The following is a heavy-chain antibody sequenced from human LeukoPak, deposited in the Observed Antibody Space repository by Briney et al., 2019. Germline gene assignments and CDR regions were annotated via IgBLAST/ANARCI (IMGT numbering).Heavy chain of an antibody. CDR3: ARDQPNYYDSSGYYYNLDY. CDR1: GGTFTSYA. V-gene: IGHV1-69*13. J-gene: IGHJ4*02. Sequence: SVKVSCKASGGTFTSYAISWVRQAPGQGLEWMGGIIPIFGTANYAQKFQGRVTITADESTSTAYMELRSLRSEDTAVYYCARDQPNYYDSSGYYYNLDYWGQGTLVTVSS. CDR2: IIPIFGTA. D-gene: IGHD3-22*01.